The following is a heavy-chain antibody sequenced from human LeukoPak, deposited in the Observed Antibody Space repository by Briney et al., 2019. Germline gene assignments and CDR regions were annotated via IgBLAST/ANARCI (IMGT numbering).Heavy chain of an antibody. CDR2: ISWNSGSI. J-gene: IGHJ6*02. Sequence: GRSLRLSCAASGFTFDDYAMHWVRQAPGKGLEWVSGISWNSGSIGYADSVKGRFTISRDNSKNTLYLQMNSLRAEDTAVYYCAKAGMYYYGSGSPPIWGQGTTVTVSS. D-gene: IGHD3-10*01. CDR1: GFTFDDYA. CDR3: AKAGMYYYGSGSPPI. V-gene: IGHV3-9*01.